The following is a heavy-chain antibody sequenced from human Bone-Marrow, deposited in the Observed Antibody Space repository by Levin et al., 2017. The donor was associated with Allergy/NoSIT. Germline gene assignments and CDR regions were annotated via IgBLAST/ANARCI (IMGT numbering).Heavy chain of an antibody. V-gene: IGHV3-7*01. D-gene: IGHD3-10*01. CDR1: GFTFSANW. CDR3: ARAYYYGSPGDEI. Sequence: TGGSLRLSCVDSGFTFSANWMTWVRQAPGKGLEWVANIKQDGSEKYYVDSVKGRFTISRDSTKNSLYLQMSSLRADDTAVYYCARAYYYGSPGDEIWGQGTMVTVSS. J-gene: IGHJ3*02. CDR2: IKQDGSEK.